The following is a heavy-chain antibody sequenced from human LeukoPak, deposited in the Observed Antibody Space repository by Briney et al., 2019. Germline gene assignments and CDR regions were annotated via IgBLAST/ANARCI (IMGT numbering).Heavy chain of an antibody. CDR3: AGWIFGVDY. CDR2: IYYSGST. CDR1: GGSISSSSYY. V-gene: IGHV4-39*07. D-gene: IGHD3-3*01. Sequence: SETLSLTCTVSGGSISSSSYYWGWIRQPPGKGLEWIGSIYYSGSTYYNPSLKSRVTISVDTSKNQFSLKLSSVTAADTAVYYCAGWIFGVDYWGQGTLVTVSS. J-gene: IGHJ4*02.